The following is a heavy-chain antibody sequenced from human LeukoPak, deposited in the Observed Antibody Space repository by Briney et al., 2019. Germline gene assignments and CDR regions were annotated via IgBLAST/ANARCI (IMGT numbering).Heavy chain of an antibody. D-gene: IGHD1-7*01. Sequence: SETLSLTCSVSGGSISDYYWSWIRQPAGKGLDWIGRIYTSGSTNYNPSLKSRVTMSVDTSKNQFSLKLTSMTAEDTAVYYCAKESWNYPGNWFDPWGQGTLVTVSS. J-gene: IGHJ5*02. CDR2: IYTSGST. CDR3: AKESWNYPGNWFDP. CDR1: GGSISDYY. V-gene: IGHV4-4*07.